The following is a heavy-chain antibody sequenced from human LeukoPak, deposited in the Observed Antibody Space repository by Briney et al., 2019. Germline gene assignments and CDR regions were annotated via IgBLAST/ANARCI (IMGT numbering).Heavy chain of an antibody. CDR2: ISYDGSNK. J-gene: IGHJ4*02. D-gene: IGHD6-13*01. Sequence: GRSLRLSCAASGFTFSSYAMHWVRQAPGKGLEWVAVISYDGSNKYYADSVKGRFTISRDNSKNTLYLQMNSLRAEDTAVYYCARSTANLYSSSWLNFDYWGQGTLVTVSS. CDR1: GFTFSSYA. CDR3: ARSTANLYSSSWLNFDY. V-gene: IGHV3-30-3*01.